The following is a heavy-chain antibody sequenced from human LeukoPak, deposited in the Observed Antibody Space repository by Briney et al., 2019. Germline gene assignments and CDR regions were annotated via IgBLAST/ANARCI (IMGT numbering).Heavy chain of an antibody. CDR1: GYTFTSYD. V-gene: IGHV1-8*01. Sequence: ASVKVSCKASGYTFTSYDINWMRQATGQGLEWMGWMSPNSGNTGYAQKFQGRVTMTRDTSTGTAYLELSSLRSEDSAVYYCATGPGAFDIWGQGTMVTVSS. J-gene: IGHJ3*02. CDR2: MSPNSGNT. CDR3: ATGPGAFDI.